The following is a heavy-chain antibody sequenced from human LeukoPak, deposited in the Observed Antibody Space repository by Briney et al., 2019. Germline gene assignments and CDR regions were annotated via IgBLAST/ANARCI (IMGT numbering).Heavy chain of an antibody. V-gene: IGHV1-69*01. CDR3: AYGRGGYCSGGSCYRYYYGMDV. J-gene: IGHJ6*02. D-gene: IGHD2-15*01. CDR2: IIPIFGTA. Sequence: ASVKVSCKASGGTFSSYAISWVRQAPGQGLEWMGGIIPIFGTANYAQKFQGRVTITADESTSTAYMELSSLRSEDTAVYYCAYGRGGYCSGGSCYRYYYGMDVWGQGTTVTVSS. CDR1: GGTFSSYA.